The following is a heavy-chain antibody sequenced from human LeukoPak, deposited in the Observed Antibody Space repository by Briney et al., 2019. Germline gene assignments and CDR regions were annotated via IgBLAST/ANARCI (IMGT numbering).Heavy chain of an antibody. V-gene: IGHV4-61*02. D-gene: IGHD3-3*01. CDR3: ARVRITIFGVANWFDP. CDR1: GGSISSGSYY. Sequence: PSETLSLTCTVSGGSISSGSYYWSWIRQPAGKGLEWIGRIYTSGSTNYNPSLKSRVTISVDTSKNQFSLKLSSVTVADTAVYYCARVRITIFGVANWFDPWGQGTLVTVSS. J-gene: IGHJ5*02. CDR2: IYTSGST.